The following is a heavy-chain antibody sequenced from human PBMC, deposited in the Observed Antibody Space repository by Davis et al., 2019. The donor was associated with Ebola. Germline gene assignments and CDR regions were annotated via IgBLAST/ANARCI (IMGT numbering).Heavy chain of an antibody. Sequence: GGSLRLSCAASGFTFSNYAMHWVRQAPGKGLEWVAVISYDGSKKYHADSVKGRFTISRDNSKNTLYLQMNSPRAEDTAVYYCARELAPAYFDYWGQGTLVTVSS. CDR2: ISYDGSKK. CDR1: GFTFSNYA. J-gene: IGHJ4*02. CDR3: ARELAPAYFDY. V-gene: IGHV3-30*04. D-gene: IGHD6-6*01.